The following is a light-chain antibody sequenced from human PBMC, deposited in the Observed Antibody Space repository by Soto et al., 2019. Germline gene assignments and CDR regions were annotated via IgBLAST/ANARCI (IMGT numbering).Light chain of an antibody. CDR1: SSDVGGYNY. Sequence: QSALTQPASVSGSPGQSITISCTGNSSDVGGYNYVSWYQQHPGKAPKLMIYEVSNRPSGVSNRFSGSKSGNTASLTISGLQSEDEADYYFSSYTSSSTRVFGTGAKLTVL. V-gene: IGLV2-14*01. CDR2: EVS. J-gene: IGLJ1*01. CDR3: SSYTSSSTRV.